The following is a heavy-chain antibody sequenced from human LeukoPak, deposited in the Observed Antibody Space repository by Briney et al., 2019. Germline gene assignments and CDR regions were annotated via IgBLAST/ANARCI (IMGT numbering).Heavy chain of an antibody. CDR1: GGTFSSYA. CDR3: ARIKDNWFDP. V-gene: IGHV1-69*05. J-gene: IGHJ5*02. CDR2: IIPIFGTA. Sequence: SVKVSCKASGGTFSSYAISWVRQAPGQGLEWMGRIIPIFGTANYAQKFQGRVTVTTDESTSTAYMELSSLRSEDTAVYYCARIKDNWFDPWGQGTLVTVSS. D-gene: IGHD3-16*01.